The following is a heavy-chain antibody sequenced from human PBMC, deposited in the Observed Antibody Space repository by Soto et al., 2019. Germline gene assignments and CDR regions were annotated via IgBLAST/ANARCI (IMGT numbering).Heavy chain of an antibody. CDR1: GGTFSSYA. J-gene: IGHJ4*02. Sequence: SVKVSCKASGGTFSSYAISWVRQAPGQGLEWMGGIIPIFGTANYAQKFQGRVTITADKSTSTAYMELSSLRSEDTAVYYCARGESAWPPSTSVYWGQGTLVTVSS. D-gene: IGHD2-2*01. V-gene: IGHV1-69*06. CDR3: ARGESAWPPSTSVY. CDR2: IIPIFGTA.